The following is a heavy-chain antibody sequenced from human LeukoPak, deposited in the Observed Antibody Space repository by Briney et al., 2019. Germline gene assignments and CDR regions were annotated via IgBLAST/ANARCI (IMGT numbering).Heavy chain of an antibody. Sequence: PGGSLRLSCVTSGFTFTDYSMNWVRQAPGKGLEWVSYIHRSSTRIDYLDSVKGRFTISRDNAKNSVYLQMSSLRAEDTAVYYCARAPYTSGWYRGDNDYWGQGTLVTVSS. D-gene: IGHD6-19*01. CDR1: GFTFTDYS. CDR2: IHRSSTRI. V-gene: IGHV3-48*01. J-gene: IGHJ4*02. CDR3: ARAPYTSGWYRGDNDY.